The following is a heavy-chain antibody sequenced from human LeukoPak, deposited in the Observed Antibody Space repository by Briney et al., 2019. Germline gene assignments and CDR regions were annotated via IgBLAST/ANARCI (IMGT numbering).Heavy chain of an antibody. D-gene: IGHD1-14*01. Sequence: SGTLSLTCAVSGGSLSSGNWWSWVRQPPGKGLEWIGEISHSGNINYNPSLKSRVTMSVDKSKNQFSLRLTSVTTADTAVYYCARGGLAFGGNWGQGTLVTVSS. CDR3: ARGGLAFGGN. J-gene: IGHJ4*02. CDR1: GGSLSSGNW. V-gene: IGHV4-4*02. CDR2: ISHSGNI.